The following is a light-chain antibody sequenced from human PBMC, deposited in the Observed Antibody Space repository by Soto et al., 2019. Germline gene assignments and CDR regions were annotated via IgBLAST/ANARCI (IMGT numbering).Light chain of an antibody. Sequence: QSVLTQPPSVSGSPGQSVAISCTGTSSDVGSYNRVSWYQQPPGTAPKLMIYEVSNRPSGVPDRFSGSKSGNTASLTISGLQAEDLADYYCSSYTSSSIPYVFGTGTKLTV. CDR3: SSYTSSSIPYV. CDR1: SSDVGSYNR. CDR2: EVS. J-gene: IGLJ1*01. V-gene: IGLV2-18*02.